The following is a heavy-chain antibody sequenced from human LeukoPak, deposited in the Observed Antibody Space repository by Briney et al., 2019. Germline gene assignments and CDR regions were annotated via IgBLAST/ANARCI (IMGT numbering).Heavy chain of an antibody. J-gene: IGHJ6*02. Sequence: SETLSLTCTVSGGSISSYYWSWIRQPAGKGLEWIGRIYTSGSTNYNPFLKSRVTMSVDTSKNQFSLKLSSVTAADTAVYYCARGRGYSYGYDYYYYGMDVWGQGTTVTVSS. D-gene: IGHD5-18*01. V-gene: IGHV4-4*07. CDR1: GGSISSYY. CDR2: IYTSGST. CDR3: ARGRGYSYGYDYYYYGMDV.